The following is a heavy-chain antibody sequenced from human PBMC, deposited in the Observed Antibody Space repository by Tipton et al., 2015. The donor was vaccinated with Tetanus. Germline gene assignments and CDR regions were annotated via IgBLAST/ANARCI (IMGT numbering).Heavy chain of an antibody. J-gene: IGHJ4*02. CDR3: ARAPKRISRAYDF. CDR1: GGTFTNYA. CDR2: ITPIFGTT. Sequence: QVQLVQSGAEMKKPGSSVKVSCKTSGGTFTNYALSWVRQAPGQGLEWVGGITPIFGTTNYAPKFQGRVTITADESTNTAYMELNSLRSEDTSMYYCARAPKRISRAYDFWGQGTQITVSS. V-gene: IGHV1-69*01. D-gene: IGHD2-21*01.